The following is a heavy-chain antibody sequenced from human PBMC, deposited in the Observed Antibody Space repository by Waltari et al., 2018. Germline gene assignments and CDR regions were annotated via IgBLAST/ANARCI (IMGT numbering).Heavy chain of an antibody. J-gene: IGHJ3*01. CDR2: MSYSGAT. D-gene: IGHD1-26*01. CDR3: ALYIGAALGTAAFDV. V-gene: IGHV4-39*01. CDR1: GVSISSNRHY. Sequence: QLQLQESGPGLVKPSETLSLTCSVSGVSISSNRHYWGWIRQTPGQGLEWIATMSYSGATYSSPSLESRVTVSGDRSRKQVSLKLVSVTATDTAVYYWALYIGAALGTAAFDVWGQGTMVTVSS.